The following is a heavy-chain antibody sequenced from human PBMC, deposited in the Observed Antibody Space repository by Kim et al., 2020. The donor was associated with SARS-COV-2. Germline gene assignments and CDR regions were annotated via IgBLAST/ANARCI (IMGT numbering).Heavy chain of an antibody. V-gene: IGHV1-8*01. J-gene: IGHJ6*03. CDR1: GYTFTSYV. D-gene: IGHD3-9*01. CDR3: ARGARYFDWLSPHYYHYYM. CDR2: MNPNSGKT. Sequence: ASVKVSCKASGYTFTSYVINWVRQATGQGLEWMGWMNPNSGKTGYAQKFQGRVTMTRSTSISTDYMELSSLRSEDTAVYYCARGARYFDWLSPHYYHYYM.